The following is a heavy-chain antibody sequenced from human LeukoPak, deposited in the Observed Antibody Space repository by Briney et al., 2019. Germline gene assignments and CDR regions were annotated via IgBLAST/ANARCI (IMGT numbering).Heavy chain of an antibody. CDR1: GFTFSSYA. D-gene: IGHD1-26*01. J-gene: IGHJ4*02. CDR2: ISGSGGST. Sequence: GGSRRLSCAASGFTFSSYAMSWVRQAPGKGLEWVSAISGSGGSTYYADSVKGRFTISRDNSKNTLYLQMNSLRAEDTAVYYCAKDSYSGSYYSVYWGQGTLVTVSS. V-gene: IGHV3-23*01. CDR3: AKDSYSGSYYSVY.